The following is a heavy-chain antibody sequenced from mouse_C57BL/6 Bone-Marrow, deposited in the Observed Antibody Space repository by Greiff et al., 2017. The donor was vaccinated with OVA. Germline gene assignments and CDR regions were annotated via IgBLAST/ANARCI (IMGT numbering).Heavy chain of an antibody. D-gene: IGHD1-1*02. CDR1: GYTFTSYW. CDR2: IHPNSGST. V-gene: IGHV1-64*01. Sequence: QVQLQQPGAELVKPGASVKLSCKASGYTFTSYWMHWVKQRPGQGLEWIGMIHPNSGSTNYNEKFKSKATLTVDKSSSTAYMQLSSLTSEDSAVYYCARSCGSPWFAYWGQGTLVTVSA. J-gene: IGHJ3*01. CDR3: ARSCGSPWFAY.